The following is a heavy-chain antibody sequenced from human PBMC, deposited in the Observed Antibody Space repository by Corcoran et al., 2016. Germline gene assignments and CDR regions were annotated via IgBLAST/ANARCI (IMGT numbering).Heavy chain of an antibody. CDR1: GFTVSSNY. CDR2: IYSGGST. Sequence: EVQLVESGGGLIQPGGSLRLSCAASGFTVSSNYMSWVRQAPGKGLEWVSVIYSGGSTYYADSVKGRFTISRDNSKNTLYLQMNSLRAEDTAVYYCARDFLLQDTAMVTYWGQGTLVTVSS. CDR3: ARDFLLQDTAMVTY. V-gene: IGHV3-53*01. J-gene: IGHJ4*02. D-gene: IGHD5-18*01.